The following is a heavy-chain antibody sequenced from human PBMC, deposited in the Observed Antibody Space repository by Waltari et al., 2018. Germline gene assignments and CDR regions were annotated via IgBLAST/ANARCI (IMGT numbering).Heavy chain of an antibody. CDR1: GGSISSGSYY. Sequence: QVQLQESGPGLVKPSQTLSLTCTVSGGSISSGSYYWSWIRQPAGKGLGWIGRIYTGGSTNSTPSPKGRVTISVDTSKNQFSRKLSSVTAADTAVYYCARVPWLQFLGWGGRGTVGMDVWGQGTTVTVSS. CDR2: IYTGGST. J-gene: IGHJ6*02. D-gene: IGHD5-12*01. V-gene: IGHV4-61*02. CDR3: ARVPWLQFLGWGGRGTVGMDV.